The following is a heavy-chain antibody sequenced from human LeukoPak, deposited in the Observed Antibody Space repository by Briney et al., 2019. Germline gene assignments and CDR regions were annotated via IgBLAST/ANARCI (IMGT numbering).Heavy chain of an antibody. CDR2: IETKSDGGET. Sequence: GGSLRLSCAGSGFTFSNALMPWVRQAAGKGLEWVGQIETKSDGGETDYAERVKGSFSISREDSENTLYIQMHSLKTEDTAVSYCTSVGFYWGQGTLVTVSS. CDR3: TSVGFY. D-gene: IGHD2-15*01. J-gene: IGHJ4*02. CDR1: GFTFSNAL. V-gene: IGHV3-15*04.